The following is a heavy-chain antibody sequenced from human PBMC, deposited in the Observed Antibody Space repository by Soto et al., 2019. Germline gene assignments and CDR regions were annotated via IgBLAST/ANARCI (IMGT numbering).Heavy chain of an antibody. D-gene: IGHD1-26*01. CDR2: INAGNGNT. Sequence: QVQLVQSGAEVKKPGASVKVSCKASGYTFTSYAMHWVRQAPGQRLEWMGWINAGNGNTKYSQKFQGRVTITRDTSASTDYMELSSLRSEDTAVYYCLAASKWESLNGAFDIWGQGTMVTVSS. V-gene: IGHV1-3*01. CDR3: LAASKWESLNGAFDI. J-gene: IGHJ3*02. CDR1: GYTFTSYA.